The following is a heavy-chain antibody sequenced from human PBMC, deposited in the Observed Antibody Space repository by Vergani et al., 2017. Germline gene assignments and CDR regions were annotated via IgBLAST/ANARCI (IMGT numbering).Heavy chain of an antibody. J-gene: IGHJ5*02. Sequence: QVQLQESGPGLVKPSETLSLTCTVSGGSISSYYWSWIRQPAGKGLEWIGRIYTSGSTNYNPSLKSRVTMSVDTSKNQFSLKLSSVTAADTAVYYCAREDWSSTSCPPFDPWGQGTLVTVSS. CDR2: IYTSGST. CDR3: AREDWSSTSCPPFDP. D-gene: IGHD2-2*01. V-gene: IGHV4-4*07. CDR1: GGSISSYY.